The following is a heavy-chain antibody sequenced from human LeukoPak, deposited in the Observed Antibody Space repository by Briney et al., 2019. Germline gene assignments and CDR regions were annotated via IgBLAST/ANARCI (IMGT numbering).Heavy chain of an antibody. CDR2: IGIRGDT. Sequence: GGSLRLSCAASGFTFIDYDMHWVRQVIGKGLEWVSAIGIRGDTHYSGSVKGRFTISRKNAESSLYLQMNSLRAEDTAVYYCARGGIQVSGIDEFDYWGQGTLVTVSS. CDR1: GFTFIDYD. J-gene: IGHJ4*02. V-gene: IGHV3-13*01. CDR3: ARGGIQVSGIDEFDY. D-gene: IGHD6-19*01.